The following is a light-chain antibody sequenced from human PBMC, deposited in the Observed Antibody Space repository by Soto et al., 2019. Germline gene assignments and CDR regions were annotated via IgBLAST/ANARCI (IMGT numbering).Light chain of an antibody. CDR1: RSFASSY. J-gene: IGKJ3*01. CDR3: HQSGSSPLT. V-gene: IGKV3-20*01. Sequence: EIVLTQSPVTLSLSPGERATLSCRASRSFASSYLGWYQQKPGQAPRLLIYAASTRATGIPDRFSGSGSATDFTLTISRLDPEDFAVYYCHQSGSSPLTFGPGTKV. CDR2: AAS.